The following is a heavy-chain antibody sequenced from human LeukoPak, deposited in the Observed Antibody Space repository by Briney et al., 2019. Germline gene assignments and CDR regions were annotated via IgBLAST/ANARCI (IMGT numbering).Heavy chain of an antibody. Sequence: PGRSLRLSCAASGFTFSSYGMHWVRQAPGKGLEWVAVISYDGSNKYYADSVKGRFTISRDNSKNTLYLQMNSLRAEDTAVYYCARGKEYSSSWFGFVRSNWFDPWGQGTLVTVSS. J-gene: IGHJ5*02. V-gene: IGHV3-30*03. D-gene: IGHD6-13*01. CDR2: ISYDGSNK. CDR1: GFTFSSYG. CDR3: ARGKEYSSSWFGFVRSNWFDP.